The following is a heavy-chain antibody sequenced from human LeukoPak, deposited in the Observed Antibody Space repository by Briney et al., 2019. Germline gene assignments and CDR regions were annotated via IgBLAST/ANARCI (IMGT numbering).Heavy chain of an antibody. CDR1: GGSFSGYY. V-gene: IGHV4-34*01. D-gene: IGHD6-19*01. Sequence: SETLSLTCAVYGGSFSGYYWSWIRQPPGKELEWIGEINHSGSTNYNPSLKSRVTISVDTSKNQFSLKLSSVTAADTAAYYCARDRYSSGWYYFDYWGQGTLVTVSS. J-gene: IGHJ4*02. CDR2: INHSGST. CDR3: ARDRYSSGWYYFDY.